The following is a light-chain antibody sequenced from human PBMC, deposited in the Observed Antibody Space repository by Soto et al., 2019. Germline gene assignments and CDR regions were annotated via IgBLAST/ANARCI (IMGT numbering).Light chain of an antibody. J-gene: IGLJ1*01. CDR3: CSYADTSTLFV. Sequence: SVLTQPASVSGSPGQSITISCTGTSSDVGTYDLVSWYQQHPGKAPKLMIYEVSKRPLGVSNRFSGSKSGYTASLTISGLQAEHEGDYYCCSYADTSTLFVFGSGTKVTVL. V-gene: IGLV2-23*02. CDR2: EVS. CDR1: SSDVGTYDL.